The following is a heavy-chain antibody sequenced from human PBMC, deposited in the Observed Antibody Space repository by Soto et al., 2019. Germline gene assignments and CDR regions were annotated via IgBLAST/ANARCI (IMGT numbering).Heavy chain of an antibody. Sequence: QVQLVQSGAEVKKPGASVKVSCKASGYTFTSYGISWVRQAPGQGLEWMGWISAYNGNTNYAQKLQGRVTMTTDTSTTKADMELWSLRAEARAEYDSAREYDSGSGGAYWGQGTMVTVSS. D-gene: IGHD3-10*01. CDR2: ISAYNGNT. J-gene: IGHJ4*02. V-gene: IGHV1-18*01. CDR3: AREYDSGSGGAY. CDR1: GYTFTSYG.